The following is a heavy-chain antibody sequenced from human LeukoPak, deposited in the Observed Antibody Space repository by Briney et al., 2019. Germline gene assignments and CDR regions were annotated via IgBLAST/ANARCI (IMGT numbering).Heavy chain of an antibody. Sequence: SQTLSLTCAISGDSVSRNTAGWNWIRQSPSRGLEWLGRTYYRSKWYSDFAPSLRDRITINPDTSKNQFSLQLNSVTPEDTAVYYCARDIGLYYFDYWGQGTLVTVSS. CDR2: TYYRSKWYS. J-gene: IGHJ4*02. CDR1: GDSVSRNTAG. V-gene: IGHV6-1*01. CDR3: ARDIGLYYFDY.